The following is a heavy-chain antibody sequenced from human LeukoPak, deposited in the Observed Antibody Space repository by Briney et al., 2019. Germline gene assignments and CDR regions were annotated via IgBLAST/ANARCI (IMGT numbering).Heavy chain of an antibody. D-gene: IGHD6-6*01. CDR3: VRALGSSSADY. Sequence: GGSLRLSCAASGFTFTNNWMSWVRQAPGKGLEWVANINQDGSEKYYVDSVEGRFTISRDNAKNSLSLQMNSLRGEDTAVYYCVRALGSSSADYCGQGTLVTVSS. V-gene: IGHV3-7*01. CDR1: GFTFTNNW. J-gene: IGHJ4*02. CDR2: INQDGSEK.